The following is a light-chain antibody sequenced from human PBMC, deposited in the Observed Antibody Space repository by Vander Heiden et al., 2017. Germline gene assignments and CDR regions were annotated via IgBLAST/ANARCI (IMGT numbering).Light chain of an antibody. V-gene: IGKV1-33*01. Sequence: DIQMTQSPSSLSASVGDRVTITCQASQDISNYLNWYQQKPGKAPKLLIYDASNLETGVPSRFSGSGSGTDFTFTISSLQPEDIATYYCQQDDNFIFTFGHGTKVDIK. CDR2: DAS. CDR1: QDISNY. CDR3: QQDDNFIFT. J-gene: IGKJ3*01.